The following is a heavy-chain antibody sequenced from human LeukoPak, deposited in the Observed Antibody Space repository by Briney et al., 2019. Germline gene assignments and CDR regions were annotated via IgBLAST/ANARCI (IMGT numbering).Heavy chain of an antibody. J-gene: IGHJ4*02. V-gene: IGHV4-59*01. CDR2: IYYSGST. Sequence: SETLSLTCTVSGGSISSYYWSWIRQPPGKGLEWIGYIYYSGSTNYNPSLKSRVTISVDTSKNQFSLKLSSVTAADTAVYYCARVRDMITFGGPYYFDYWGQGTLVTVSS. CDR3: ARVRDMITFGGPYYFDY. CDR1: GGSISSYY. D-gene: IGHD3-16*01.